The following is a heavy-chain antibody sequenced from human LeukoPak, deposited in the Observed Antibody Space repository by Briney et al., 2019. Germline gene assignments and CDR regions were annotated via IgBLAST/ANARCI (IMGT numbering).Heavy chain of an antibody. D-gene: IGHD4-17*01. CDR1: GGSISSYY. V-gene: IGHV4-59*01. CDR3: ARASVTTGYFDY. Sequence: PSETLSLTCTVSGGSISSYYWNWIRQPPGKGLEWIGYIYYSGITNYNPSLKSRVTISVDTSKSQFSLKLSSVTAADTAVYYCARASVTTGYFDYWGQGTLVTVSS. CDR2: IYYSGIT. J-gene: IGHJ4*02.